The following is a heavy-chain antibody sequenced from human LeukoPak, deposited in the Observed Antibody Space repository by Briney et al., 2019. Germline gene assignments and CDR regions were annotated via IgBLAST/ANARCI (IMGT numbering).Heavy chain of an antibody. J-gene: IGHJ4*02. Sequence: ASVKVSCKASGGTFSSYAISWVRQARGQGLEWMGGIIPIFGTANYAQKFQGRVTITADESTSTAYMELSSLRSEDTAVYYCARVVRFGELYYFDYWGQGTLVTVSS. CDR2: IIPIFGTA. CDR1: GGTFSSYA. CDR3: ARVVRFGELYYFDY. V-gene: IGHV1-69*01. D-gene: IGHD3-10*01.